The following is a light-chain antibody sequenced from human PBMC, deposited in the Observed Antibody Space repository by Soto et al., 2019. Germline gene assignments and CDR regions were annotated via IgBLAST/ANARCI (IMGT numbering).Light chain of an antibody. Sequence: QSALTQPASVSGSPGQSITISCTGTSSDIGAYNYVSWYQQHPGKAPKLMIYDVSHRPSGGSNRFSGSKSGNTASLTISGLQAEDEADYYCSSYTTISTLVVFGGGTQLTVL. CDR1: SSDIGAYNY. J-gene: IGLJ2*01. CDR2: DVS. CDR3: SSYTTISTLVV. V-gene: IGLV2-14*03.